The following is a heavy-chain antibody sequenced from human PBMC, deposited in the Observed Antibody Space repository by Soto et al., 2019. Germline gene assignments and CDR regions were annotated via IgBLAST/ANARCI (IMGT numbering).Heavy chain of an antibody. Sequence: ASVKVSCKASGYTFTGYYMHWVRQAPGQGLEWMGWINPNSGGTNYAQKFQGWVTMTRDTSISTAYMELSRLRSDDTAVYYCARDEDCSSTSWTCDNYWGQGTLVTVSS. CDR1: GYTFTGYY. J-gene: IGHJ4*02. D-gene: IGHD2-2*01. V-gene: IGHV1-2*04. CDR3: ARDEDCSSTSWTCDNY. CDR2: INPNSGGT.